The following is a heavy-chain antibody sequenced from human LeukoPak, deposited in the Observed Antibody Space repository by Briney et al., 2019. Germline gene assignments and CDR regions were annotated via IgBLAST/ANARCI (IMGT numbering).Heavy chain of an antibody. Sequence: SETLSLTCSVSGHSIINSYYWGWIRQPPGKGLEWIGSIYHTGSTYYNPSLKSRVTISVDTSKNQFSLKLSSVTAADTAVYYCARDTKFFYWGQGTLVTVSS. D-gene: IGHD3-9*01. J-gene: IGHJ4*02. CDR3: ARDTKFFY. CDR1: GHSIINSYY. V-gene: IGHV4-38-2*02. CDR2: IYHTGST.